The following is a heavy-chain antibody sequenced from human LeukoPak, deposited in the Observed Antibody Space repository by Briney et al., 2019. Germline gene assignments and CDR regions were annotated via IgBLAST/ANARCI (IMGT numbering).Heavy chain of an antibody. CDR1: GGSISSSSYN. CDR2: VHFSGTT. CDR3: ARHSDSGGYY. D-gene: IGHD3-22*01. V-gene: IGHV4-39*01. Sequence: PSETLSLTCTVSGGSISSSSYNWGWVRQPPGKGLEWIGNVHFSGTTYYNPSLKSRVAISLDTSKKQISLNLNSVTAADSAIYYGARHSDSGGYYWGQRILVTV. J-gene: IGHJ4*02.